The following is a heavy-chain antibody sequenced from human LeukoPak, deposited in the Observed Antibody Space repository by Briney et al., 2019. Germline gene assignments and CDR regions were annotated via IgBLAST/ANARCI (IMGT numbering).Heavy chain of an antibody. CDR3: ARDEGVAGATDMGYFDY. J-gene: IGHJ4*02. CDR1: GGTFSSYA. V-gene: IGHV1-69*04. Sequence: GSSVNVSCKASGGTFSSYAISWVRQAPGQGLEWMGRIIPILGIANYAQKFQGRVTITADKSTSTAYMELSSLRSEDTAVYYCARDEGVAGATDMGYFDYWGQGTLVTVSS. D-gene: IGHD1-26*01. CDR2: IIPILGIA.